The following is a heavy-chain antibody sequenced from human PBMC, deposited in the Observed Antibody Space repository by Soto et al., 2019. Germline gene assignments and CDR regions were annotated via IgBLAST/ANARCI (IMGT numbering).Heavy chain of an antibody. Sequence: SETLSLTCTVSGGSISSSSYYWGWIRQPPGKGLEWIGSIYYSGSTYYNPSLKSRVTISVDTSKNQFSLKLSSVTAADTAVYYCARLPSPLIDYYYYYMDVWGKGTTVTVSS. J-gene: IGHJ6*03. CDR1: GGSISSSSYY. V-gene: IGHV4-39*01. CDR2: IYYSGST. CDR3: ARLPSPLIDYYYYYMDV.